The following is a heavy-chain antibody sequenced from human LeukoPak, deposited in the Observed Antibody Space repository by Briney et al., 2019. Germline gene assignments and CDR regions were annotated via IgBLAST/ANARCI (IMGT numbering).Heavy chain of an antibody. CDR1: GYTFTSYD. V-gene: IGHV1-8*03. D-gene: IGHD3-22*01. Sequence: EASVKVSCKASGYTFTSYDINWARQATGQGLEWMGWMNPNSGNTGYAQKFQGRVTITRNTSISTAYMELSSLRSEDTAVYYCARSGLGLSYDSSGYYLGYWGQGTLVTVSS. CDR2: MNPNSGNT. CDR3: ARSGLGLSYDSSGYYLGY. J-gene: IGHJ4*02.